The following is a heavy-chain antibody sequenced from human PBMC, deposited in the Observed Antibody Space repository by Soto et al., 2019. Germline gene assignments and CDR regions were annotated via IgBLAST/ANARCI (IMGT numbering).Heavy chain of an antibody. Sequence: QVQLVQSGAEVKKPGSSVKVSCKASGGTFSSYAISWVRQAPGQGLEWMGGIIPIFGTANYAQQFQGRVTITADESTSTAYMELSSLRSEDTAVYYCANYDILTGPRAGFDPWGQGTLVTVSS. CDR3: ANYDILTGPRAGFDP. CDR2: IIPIFGTA. J-gene: IGHJ5*02. CDR1: GGTFSSYA. V-gene: IGHV1-69*01. D-gene: IGHD3-9*01.